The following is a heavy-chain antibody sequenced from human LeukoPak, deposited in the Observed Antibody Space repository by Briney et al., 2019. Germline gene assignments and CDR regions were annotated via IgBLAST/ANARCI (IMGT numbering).Heavy chain of an antibody. CDR2: INPNSGGT. CDR1: GYTFTGYY. J-gene: IGHJ4*02. D-gene: IGHD2/OR15-2a*01. Sequence: ASVKVSCKASGYTFTGYYMHWVRQAPGQGLEWMGWINPNSGGTNYAQKFQGRVTISVDTSKNQFSLKLNSVTAADTAMYYCARGGRTTNKFHYWGQGTLVTVSS. CDR3: ARGGRTTNKFHY. V-gene: IGHV1-2*02.